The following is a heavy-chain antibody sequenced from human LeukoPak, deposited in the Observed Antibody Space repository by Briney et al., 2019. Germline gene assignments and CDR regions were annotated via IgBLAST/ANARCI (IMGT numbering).Heavy chain of an antibody. V-gene: IGHV4-4*07. Sequence: SETLSLTCTVSGGSISSYYWSWIRQPAGKGLEWIGRVYTSGTTNYNPSLKSRVTMSVDTSKNQFSLNLSSVTAADTAVYYCARGRFLEWPDYWGQGTLVTVSS. D-gene: IGHD3-3*01. CDR3: ARGRFLEWPDY. J-gene: IGHJ4*02. CDR2: VYTSGTT. CDR1: GGSISSYY.